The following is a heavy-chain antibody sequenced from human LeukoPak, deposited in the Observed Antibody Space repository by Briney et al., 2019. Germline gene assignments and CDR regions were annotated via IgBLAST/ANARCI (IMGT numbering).Heavy chain of an antibody. CDR1: GIIFRNAW. D-gene: IGHD3-22*01. CDR2: ITTSGGAK. Sequence: GGSLRLSCAVSGIIFRNAWMNWVRQAPGKGLEWISYITTSGGAKNYADSVKGRFTISRDNSKNTLYLQMNSLRAEDTAVYYCASASRSVDYDTFDYWGQGTLVTVSS. J-gene: IGHJ4*02. V-gene: IGHV3-48*01. CDR3: ASASRSVDYDTFDY.